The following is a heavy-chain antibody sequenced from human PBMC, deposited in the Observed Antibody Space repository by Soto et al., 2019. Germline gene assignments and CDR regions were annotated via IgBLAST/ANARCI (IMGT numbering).Heavy chain of an antibody. D-gene: IGHD3-3*01. J-gene: IGHJ4*02. Sequence: SETLSLTCAVSGYSISSGYYWGWIRQPPGKGLEWIGSIYHSGSTYYNPSLKSRVTISVDTSKNQFSLKLSSVTAADTAVYYCARGDGGRELRFLEWLLYRSGSFDYSGKGTRVTVSS. CDR1: GYSISSGYY. V-gene: IGHV4-38-2*01. CDR3: ARGDGGRELRFLEWLLYRSGSFDY. CDR2: IYHSGST.